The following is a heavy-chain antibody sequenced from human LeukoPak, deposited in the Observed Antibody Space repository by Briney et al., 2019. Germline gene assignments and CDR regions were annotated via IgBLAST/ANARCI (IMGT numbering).Heavy chain of an antibody. Sequence: GGSLRLSCAVSGFTFSDYYMSWIRQAPGKGLEWVSYISSSSSTIYYADSVKGRSTISRDNAKNSLYLQMNSLRAEDTAVYYCARDPRRLWFGEEGSHYFDYWGQGTLVTVSS. V-gene: IGHV3-11*04. CDR3: ARDPRRLWFGEEGSHYFDY. CDR1: GFTFSDYY. CDR2: ISSSSSTI. D-gene: IGHD3-10*01. J-gene: IGHJ4*02.